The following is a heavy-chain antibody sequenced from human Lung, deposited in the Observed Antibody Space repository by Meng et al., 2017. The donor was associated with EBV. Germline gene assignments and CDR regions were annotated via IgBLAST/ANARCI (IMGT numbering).Heavy chain of an antibody. Sequence: AEVKKPGAPGKVPCKASGYTFTSYDINWVRQATGQGLEWMGWMNPNSGNTGYAQKFQGRVTMTRNTSISTAYMELSSLRSGDTAVYYCARALGRFDPWGQGTLVTVSS. CDR1: GYTFTSYD. D-gene: IGHD3-16*01. V-gene: IGHV1-8*01. J-gene: IGHJ5*02. CDR2: MNPNSGNT. CDR3: ARALGRFDP.